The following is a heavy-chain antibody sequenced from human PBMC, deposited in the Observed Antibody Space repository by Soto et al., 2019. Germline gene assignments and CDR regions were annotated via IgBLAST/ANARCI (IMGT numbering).Heavy chain of an antibody. V-gene: IGHV4-34*01. CDR3: ARHVGPVDITDYFDY. CDR1: GGSFSGYC. D-gene: IGHD5-12*01. CDR2: INHSGST. Sequence: PSETLSLTCAVYGGSFSGYCWSWIRQPPGKGLEWIGEINHSGSTNYNPSLKSRVTISVDTSKNQFSLKLSSVTAADTAVYYCARHVGPVDITDYFDYWGQGTLVTVS. J-gene: IGHJ4*02.